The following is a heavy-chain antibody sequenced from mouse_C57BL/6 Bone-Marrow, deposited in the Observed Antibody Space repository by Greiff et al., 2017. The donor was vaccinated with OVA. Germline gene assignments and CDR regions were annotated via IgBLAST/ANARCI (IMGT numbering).Heavy chain of an antibody. CDR3: ARDLRNYGNYGGWYYAMDY. CDR2: ISDGGSYT. Sequence: EVKLQESGGGLVKPGGSLKLSCAASGFTFSSYAMSWVRQTPEKRLEWVATISDGGSYTYYPDNVKGRFTISRDNAKNNLYLQMSHLKSEDTAMYYCARDLRNYGNYGGWYYAMDYWGQGTSVTVSS. J-gene: IGHJ4*01. D-gene: IGHD2-1*01. CDR1: GFTFSSYA. V-gene: IGHV5-4*01.